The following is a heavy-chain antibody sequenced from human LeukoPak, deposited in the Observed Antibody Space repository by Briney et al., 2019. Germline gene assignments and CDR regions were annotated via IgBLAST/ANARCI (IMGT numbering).Heavy chain of an antibody. CDR1: EFTFSSYG. D-gene: IGHD3-22*01. J-gene: IGHJ4*02. CDR3: ARDSYYYDSSGYLDY. CDR2: IRYDGSNK. V-gene: IGHV3-30*02. Sequence: GGSLRLSCAASEFTFSSYGMHWVRQAPGKGLEWVAFIRYDGSNKYYADSVKGRFTISRDNSKNTLYLQMNSLRAEDTAVYYCARDSYYYDSSGYLDYWGQGTLVTVSS.